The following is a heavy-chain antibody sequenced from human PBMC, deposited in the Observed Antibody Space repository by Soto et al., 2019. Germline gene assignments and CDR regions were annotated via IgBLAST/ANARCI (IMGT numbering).Heavy chain of an antibody. V-gene: IGHV3-30-3*01. CDR1: GFTFSSYA. D-gene: IGHD2-2*01. CDR3: ASELGYCSSTSCSHFDY. CDR2: ISYDGSNK. J-gene: IGHJ4*02. Sequence: GGSLRLSCAASGFTFSSYAMHWVRQAPGKGLEWVAVISYDGSNKYYADSVKGRFTISRDNSKNTLYLQMNSLRAEDTAVYYCASELGYCSSTSCSHFDYWGQGTLVTVSS.